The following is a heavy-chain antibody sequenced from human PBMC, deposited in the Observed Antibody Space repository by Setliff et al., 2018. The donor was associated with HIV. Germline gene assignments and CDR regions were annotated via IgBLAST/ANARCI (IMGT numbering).Heavy chain of an antibody. Sequence: SETLSLTCTVSGGSITSYYWNWIRQSPGKGLEWIGYIFDSGTTKNNPSATSRVTISVDASKNQFFLQLISVTAADAAVYYCARQGGYNSPLVVWGQGKLVTVSS. J-gene: IGHJ4*02. D-gene: IGHD2-21*01. V-gene: IGHV4-59*08. CDR1: GGSITSYY. CDR2: IFDSGTT. CDR3: ARQGGYNSPLVV.